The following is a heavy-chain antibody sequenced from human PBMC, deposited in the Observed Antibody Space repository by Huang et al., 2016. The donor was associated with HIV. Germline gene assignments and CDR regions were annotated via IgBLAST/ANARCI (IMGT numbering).Heavy chain of an antibody. CDR1: GGSLSGYY. J-gene: IGHJ5*02. CDR2: INHLGSP. D-gene: IGHD3-10*01. Sequence: QVHLQQWGAGLLKSAETLSLTCAVYGGSLSGYYWSWLRQTPGKGLKWIGEINHLGSPNYNPSLKSRVSISMDGSKKQFSLKLRSISDADTAVYFCARDATKNPRGWFDPWGQGTLVTVSS. CDR3: ARDATKNPRGWFDP. V-gene: IGHV4-34*02.